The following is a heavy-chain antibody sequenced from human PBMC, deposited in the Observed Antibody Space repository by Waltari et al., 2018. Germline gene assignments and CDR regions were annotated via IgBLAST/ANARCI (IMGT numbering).Heavy chain of an antibody. V-gene: IGHV3-21*01. D-gene: IGHD4-4*01. Sequence: EVQLVESGGGLVKPGGSLRLSCVASGFTFSSYSMNWVRQAPGKGLEWVSSISSSSSYIYYADSVKGRFTISRDNAKNSLYLQMNSLRAEDTAVYYCAREKTFYSNYASDYWGQGTLVTVSS. CDR1: GFTFSSYS. J-gene: IGHJ4*02. CDR2: ISSSSSYI. CDR3: AREKTFYSNYASDY.